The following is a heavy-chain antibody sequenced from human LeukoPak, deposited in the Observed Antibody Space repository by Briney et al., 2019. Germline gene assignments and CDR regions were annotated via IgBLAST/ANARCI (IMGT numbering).Heavy chain of an antibody. CDR3: ARDHGYSYGPNSYGMDV. V-gene: IGHV4-59*01. J-gene: IGHJ6*02. CDR2: IYYSVST. Sequence: TPSETLSLTGTVSGGSISSYYWSWIRQPPGKGLEWIGYIYYSVSTNYNPSLKSRVTISVDTSKNQFSLKLSSVTAADTAVYYCARDHGYSYGPNSYGMDVWGQGTTVTVPS. D-gene: IGHD5-18*01. CDR1: GGSISSYY.